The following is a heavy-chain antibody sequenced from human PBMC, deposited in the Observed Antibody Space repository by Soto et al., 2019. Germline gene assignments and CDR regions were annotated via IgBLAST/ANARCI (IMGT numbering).Heavy chain of an antibody. V-gene: IGHV2-5*02. CDR3: SHRRRYDILTGQGWYYYNYMDV. J-gene: IGHJ6*03. CDR2: IYWDDDK. D-gene: IGHD3-9*01. CDR1: GFSLSTSGVG. Sequence: QITLKESGPTLVKPTQTLTLTCTFSGFSLSTSGVGVGWIRQPPGKALEWLALIYWDDDKHYSPSLKSSLTITEDTSKNRVVLTKTTMAPVDTATYYCSHRRRYDILTGQGWYYYNYMDVWGKGTTVTVSS.